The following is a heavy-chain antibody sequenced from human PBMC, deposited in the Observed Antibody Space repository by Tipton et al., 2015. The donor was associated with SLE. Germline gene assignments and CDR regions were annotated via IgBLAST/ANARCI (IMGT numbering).Heavy chain of an antibody. CDR3: AREECSGGSCFDF. CDR1: GFTVSSNY. D-gene: IGHD2-15*01. Sequence: SLRLSCAASGFTVSSNYMSWVRQAPGKGLEWVSVIYGGGSTYYADPVKGRFTNSRGNSKNTLYLQMNSLRAEDTAVYFCAREECSGGSCFDFWGQGTLVTVSS. V-gene: IGHV3-53*05. J-gene: IGHJ4*02. CDR2: IYGGGST.